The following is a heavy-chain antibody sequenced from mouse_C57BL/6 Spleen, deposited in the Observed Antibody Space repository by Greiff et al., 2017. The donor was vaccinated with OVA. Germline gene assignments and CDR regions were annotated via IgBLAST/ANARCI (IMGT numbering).Heavy chain of an antibody. D-gene: IGHD1-1*01. Sequence: VKVVESGGGLVKPGGSLKLSCAASGFTFSDYGMHWVRQAPEKGLEWVAYISSGSSTIYYADTVKGRFTISRGNAKNTLFLQMTSLRSEDTAMYYCARSRVLRSGFAYWGQGTLVTVSA. V-gene: IGHV5-17*01. CDR1: GFTFSDYG. CDR2: ISSGSSTI. CDR3: ARSRVLRSGFAY. J-gene: IGHJ3*01.